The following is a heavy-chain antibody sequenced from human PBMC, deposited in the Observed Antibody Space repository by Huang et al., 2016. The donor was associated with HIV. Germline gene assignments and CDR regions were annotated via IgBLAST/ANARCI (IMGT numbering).Heavy chain of an antibody. Sequence: EVQLMESGGGLVQPGGSLRLSCAASGFTFSTYNMNWVRQAPGKVRDWGSYITSSSGSIYYSDSVKGRFTISRDNAKNSLYLQMNSLRAEDTAVYYCARFGSYYYGSGSYLDAFDIWGQGTMVTVSS. J-gene: IGHJ3*02. V-gene: IGHV3-48*01. D-gene: IGHD3-10*01. CDR1: GFTFSTYN. CDR2: ITSSSGSI. CDR3: ARFGSYYYGSGSYLDAFDI.